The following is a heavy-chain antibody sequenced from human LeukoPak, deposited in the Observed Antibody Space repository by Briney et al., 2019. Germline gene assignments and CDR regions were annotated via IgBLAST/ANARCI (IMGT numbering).Heavy chain of an antibody. Sequence: PSETLSLTCTVSGGSISSSSYYWGWIRQPPGKGLEWIGSIFYSGSTYYNPSLKSRVTISVDTSKNQFSLRLSSVTAADTAVYYCARDRGVIDYWGQGTLVTVSS. J-gene: IGHJ4*02. D-gene: IGHD3-10*01. CDR1: GGSISSSSYY. V-gene: IGHV4-39*07. CDR2: IFYSGST. CDR3: ARDRGVIDY.